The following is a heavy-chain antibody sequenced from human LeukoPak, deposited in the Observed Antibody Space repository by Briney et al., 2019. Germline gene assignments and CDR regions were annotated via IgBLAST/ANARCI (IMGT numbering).Heavy chain of an antibody. CDR3: ARVGYYGSGSLFDY. D-gene: IGHD3-10*01. Sequence: SETLSLTCTVSGDSISSYYWSWIRQPPGKGLEWIGYIHYSGSTNYNPSLKSRVTISLDRSKNQFSLKLSSVTAADTAVYYCARVGYYGSGSLFDYWGQGTLVTVSS. CDR2: IHYSGST. CDR1: GDSISSYY. J-gene: IGHJ4*02. V-gene: IGHV4-59*01.